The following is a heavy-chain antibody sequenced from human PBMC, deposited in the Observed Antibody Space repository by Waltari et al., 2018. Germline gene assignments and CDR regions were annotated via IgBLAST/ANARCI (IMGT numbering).Heavy chain of an antibody. J-gene: IGHJ4*02. Sequence: QVQLVQSGAEVKKPGASVKVSCKASGYTFTSYGISWVRPAPGQGLEWMGWISAYNGNTNYAQKLQGRVTMTTDTSTRTAYMELRSLRSDDTAVYYCARKDLYYYGSGGVDYWGQGTLVTVSS. D-gene: IGHD3-10*01. CDR3: ARKDLYYYGSGGVDY. CDR2: ISAYNGNT. V-gene: IGHV1-18*01. CDR1: GYTFTSYG.